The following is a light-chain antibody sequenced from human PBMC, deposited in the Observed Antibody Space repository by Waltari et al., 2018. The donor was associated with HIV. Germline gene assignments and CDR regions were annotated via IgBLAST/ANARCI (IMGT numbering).Light chain of an antibody. CDR3: ETWDSSLSAGV. Sequence: QSVLTQPPSVSAALGQKVTIYCTGSSSNIGNNYVSWYQHLPGTAPKLLIYDNNKRPTVIPDLFSGAKSGTSATLGSTGLQAGDEADYYCETWDSSLSAGVFGGGTKLTVL. V-gene: IGLV1-51*01. CDR1: SSNIGNNY. CDR2: DNN. J-gene: IGLJ3*02.